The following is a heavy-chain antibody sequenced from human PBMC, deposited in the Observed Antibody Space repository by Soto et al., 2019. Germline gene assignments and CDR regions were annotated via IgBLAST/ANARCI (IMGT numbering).Heavy chain of an antibody. V-gene: IGHV4-34*01. Sequence: SETLSLTCAVYGGSFSGYYWSWIRQPPGKGLEWIGEINHSGSTNYNPSLKSRVTISVDTSKNQFSLKLSSVTAADTAVYYCARGTEYSSSWYTRAGYYYYMDVWGKGTTVTVSS. D-gene: IGHD6-13*01. CDR1: GGSFSGYY. CDR3: ARGTEYSSSWYTRAGYYYYMDV. CDR2: INHSGST. J-gene: IGHJ6*03.